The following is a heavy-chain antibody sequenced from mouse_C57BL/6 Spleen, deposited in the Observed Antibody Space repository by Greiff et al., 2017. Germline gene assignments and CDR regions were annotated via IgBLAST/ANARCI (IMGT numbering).Heavy chain of an antibody. CDR1: GYTFTSYW. V-gene: IGHV1-50*01. Sequence: VQLQQPGAELVKPGASVKLSCKASGYTFTSYWMQWVKQRPGQGLEWIGELDPSDSYTNYNQKFKGKATLTVDTSSSTAYMQLSSLTSEDSAVYYCARVGAQATYAMDYGGQGTSVTVSS. D-gene: IGHD3-2*02. CDR3: ARVGAQATYAMDY. CDR2: LDPSDSYT. J-gene: IGHJ4*01.